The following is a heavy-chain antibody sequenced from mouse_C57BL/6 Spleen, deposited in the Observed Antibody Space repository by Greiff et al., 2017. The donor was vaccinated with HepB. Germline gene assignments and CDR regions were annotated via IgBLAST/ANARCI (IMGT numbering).Heavy chain of an antibody. D-gene: IGHD2-4*01. J-gene: IGHJ3*01. CDR3: VIYYDYDGFAY. CDR2: IYPSDSET. Sequence: QVQLQQPGAELLRPGSSVKLSCKASGYTFTSYWMDWVKQRPGQGLEWIGNIYPSDSETHYNQKFKDKATLTVDKSSSTAYMQLSSLTSEDSAVYYCVIYYDYDGFAYWGQGTLVTVSA. V-gene: IGHV1-61*01. CDR1: GYTFTSYW.